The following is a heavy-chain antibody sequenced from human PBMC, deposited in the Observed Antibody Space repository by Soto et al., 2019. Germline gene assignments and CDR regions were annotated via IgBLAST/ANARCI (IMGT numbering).Heavy chain of an antibody. CDR2: ISGSGGTT. D-gene: IGHD3-10*01. V-gene: IGHV3-23*01. CDR1: GFTFSSYA. Sequence: VQLLESGGGLVQPGGSLRLSCAASGFTFSSYAMRWVRQAPGKGLEWVSAISGSGGTTYYADSVKGRFTISRDNSKNTLYLQMNSLRVEDTAVYYCAKLPQGNYGMDVWGQGTTVTVSS. J-gene: IGHJ6*02. CDR3: AKLPQGNYGMDV.